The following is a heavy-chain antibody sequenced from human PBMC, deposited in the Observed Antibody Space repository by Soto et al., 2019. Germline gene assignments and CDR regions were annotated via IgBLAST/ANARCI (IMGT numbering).Heavy chain of an antibody. CDR3: ARVNLDYVTGMDV. D-gene: IGHD4-17*01. V-gene: IGHV4-31*03. J-gene: IGHJ6*02. Sequence: QVHLQESGPGLVKPSQTLSLTCTVSGGSISDYWSWVRQHPGKGLEWIGYIYNSGTTYYNPSLKSRLPMSVATSKTQFSLQLSSVTAADTAVYYCARVNLDYVTGMDVWGQGTTVTVSS. CDR2: IYNSGTT. CDR1: GGSISDY.